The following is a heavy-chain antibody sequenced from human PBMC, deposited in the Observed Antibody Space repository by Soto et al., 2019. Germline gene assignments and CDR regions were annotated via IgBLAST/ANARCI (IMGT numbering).Heavy chain of an antibody. J-gene: IGHJ4*02. CDR2: TYYRSKWYK. CDR1: VDIVSSNSAA. Sequence: PSQTLSLTCAISVDIVSSNSAAWNCIRQSPSRGLEWLGRTYYRSKWYKDYAVSVKSRITINPDTSKNQFSLQLNSVTPEDTAVYYCARGDSSGWSRGGFDYWGQGTLVTVSS. CDR3: ARGDSSGWSRGGFDY. D-gene: IGHD6-19*01. V-gene: IGHV6-1*01.